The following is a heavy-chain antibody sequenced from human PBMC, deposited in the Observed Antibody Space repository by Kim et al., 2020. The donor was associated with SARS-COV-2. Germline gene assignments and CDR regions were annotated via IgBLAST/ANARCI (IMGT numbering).Heavy chain of an antibody. CDR1: GFTFSDYY. J-gene: IGHJ6*02. D-gene: IGHD2-21*02. V-gene: IGHV3-11*05. CDR3: ARDCVGNGGDPLFERTIYYYYGMDV. Sequence: GGSLRLSCAASGFTFSDYYMSWIRQAPGKGLEWVSYISSSSSYTNYADSVKGRFTISRDNAKNSLYLQMNSLRAEDTAVYYCARDCVGNGGDPLFERTIYYYYGMDVWGQGTTVTVSS. CDR2: ISSSSSYT.